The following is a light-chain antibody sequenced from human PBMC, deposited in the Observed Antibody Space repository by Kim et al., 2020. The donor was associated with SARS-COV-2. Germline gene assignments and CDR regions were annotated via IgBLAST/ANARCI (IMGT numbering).Light chain of an antibody. CDR2: ETS. Sequence: LSPGEMATRSCRARQSVGNSLAWFQQKPGQAPRLLIFETSNRDTGIPARFSGSGSGTGFTLTISSLEPEDFAVYYCQQRYDWPLTFGGGTKVDIK. CDR3: QQRYDWPLT. CDR1: QSVGNS. V-gene: IGKV3-11*01. J-gene: IGKJ4*01.